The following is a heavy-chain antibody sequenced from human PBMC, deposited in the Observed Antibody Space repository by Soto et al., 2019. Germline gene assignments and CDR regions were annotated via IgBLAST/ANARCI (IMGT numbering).Heavy chain of an antibody. CDR3: LGYGER. Sequence: EVQLVESGGGSVQPGGSLRLSCAASGFAISNYWMNWVRQAPGKGLVWVSRIRSDGSSTTYADSVRGRFTTSRDNAKNTLYLQMNSLRAEDTAVYYCLGYGERWGQGTLVTVSS. D-gene: IGHD5-12*01. J-gene: IGHJ4*02. V-gene: IGHV3-74*01. CDR1: GFAISNYW. CDR2: IRSDGSST.